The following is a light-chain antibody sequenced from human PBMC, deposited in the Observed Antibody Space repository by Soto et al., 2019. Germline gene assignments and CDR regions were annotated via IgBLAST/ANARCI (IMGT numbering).Light chain of an antibody. CDR1: QDITNY. CDR2: DAS. Sequence: IQMTQSPSSLSASVGDRVTITCQASQDITNYLIWYQQKPGKAPKLLIYDASSLGTGVSSRFSASGSGTHFTLTISSPQPEDIATYYCQQFDSVPCSFGQGTKLEIK. CDR3: QQFDSVPCS. J-gene: IGKJ2*02. V-gene: IGKV1-33*01.